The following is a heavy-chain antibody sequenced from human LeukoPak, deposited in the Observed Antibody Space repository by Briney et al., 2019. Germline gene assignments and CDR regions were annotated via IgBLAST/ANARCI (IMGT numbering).Heavy chain of an antibody. Sequence: KPSETLSLTCTVSGGSISSYYWSWIRQPPGKGLEWIGDINHSGRTNYNPSLKSRLTILVDASKNQFSLKLSSVTAADTAVYYCARGRRYYYGSGSYSVLDYWGQGTLVTVSS. J-gene: IGHJ4*02. V-gene: IGHV4-34*01. D-gene: IGHD3-10*01. CDR2: INHSGRT. CDR1: GGSISSYY. CDR3: ARGRRYYYGSGSYSVLDY.